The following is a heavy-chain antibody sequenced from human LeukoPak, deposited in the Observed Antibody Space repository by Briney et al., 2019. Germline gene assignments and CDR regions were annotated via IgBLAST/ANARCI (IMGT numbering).Heavy chain of an antibody. Sequence: PGGSLRLSCAASGFTFDDYGMSWVRQAPGKGLEWVSGINWNGGSTGYADSVKGRFTISRDNAKNSLYLQMNSLRAEDTALYYCARALVGATHHAFDIWGQGTMVTVSS. CDR2: INWNGGST. CDR1: GFTFDDYG. D-gene: IGHD1-26*01. CDR3: ARALVGATHHAFDI. V-gene: IGHV3-20*04. J-gene: IGHJ3*02.